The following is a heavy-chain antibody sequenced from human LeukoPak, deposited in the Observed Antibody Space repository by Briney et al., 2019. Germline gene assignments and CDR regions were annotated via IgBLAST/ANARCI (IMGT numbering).Heavy chain of an antibody. CDR2: IYDIGTT. D-gene: IGHD1-26*01. Sequence: GGSLRLSCAASGSTVSANYMTWVRQTPEKGLEWVSVIYDIGTTYYADSVKGRFTISRDNSKNTVYLQMNSLRVDDTAVYYCARVCGTYPCYYGMDVWGQGATVTVSS. CDR1: GSTVSANY. V-gene: IGHV3-66*01. CDR3: ARVCGTYPCYYGMDV. J-gene: IGHJ6*02.